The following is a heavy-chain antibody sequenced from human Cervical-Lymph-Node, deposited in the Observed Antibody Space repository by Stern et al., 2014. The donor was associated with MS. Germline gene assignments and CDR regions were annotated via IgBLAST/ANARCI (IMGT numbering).Heavy chain of an antibody. CDR2: ISGLGETT. Sequence: VQLVESGGGLVQPGGSLRLSCTVSGLTFRGYAMTWVRQAPGKGLEWVSSISGLGETTYYADSVKGRFAISRDNSQNTLYLQMSSLRAEDTAIYYCAKSRTGYDILATAFDIWGQGTVVTVS. CDR3: AKSRTGYDILATAFDI. J-gene: IGHJ3*02. D-gene: IGHD3/OR15-3a*01. CDR1: GLTFRGYA. V-gene: IGHV3-23*04.